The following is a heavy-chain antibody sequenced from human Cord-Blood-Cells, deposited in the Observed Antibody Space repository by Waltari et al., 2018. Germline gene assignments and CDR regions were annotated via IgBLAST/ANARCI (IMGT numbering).Heavy chain of an antibody. CDR2: IYSGGST. J-gene: IGHJ4*02. CDR3: ARDYYDSSGYYYDY. Sequence: EVQLVESGGGLIQPGGSLRLSCAACGFTVSSNYMSWVREAPGRGLEWVSVIYSGGSTYYADSVKGRVTISRDNSKNTLYLQMNSLRAEDTAVYYCARDYYDSSGYYYDYWGQGTLVTVSS. D-gene: IGHD3-22*01. CDR1: GFTVSSNY. V-gene: IGHV3-53*01.